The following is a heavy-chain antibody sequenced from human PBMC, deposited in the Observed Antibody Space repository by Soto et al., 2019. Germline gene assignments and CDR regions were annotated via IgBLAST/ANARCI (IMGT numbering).Heavy chain of an antibody. V-gene: IGHV3-74*01. CDR1: GFTFSSYW. CDR2: IKTDGTDT. CDR3: ARHRTSDWAYDI. D-gene: IGHD3-9*01. Sequence: EVQLVESGGGLVQPGGALRLSCAASGFTFSSYWMHWVRQAPGKGLMWVSRIKTDGTDTHYADSVKGRFTIYRDNAKNTLYLQMNSLRGEDTAVYYCARHRTSDWAYDIWGQGTMVIVSS. J-gene: IGHJ3*02.